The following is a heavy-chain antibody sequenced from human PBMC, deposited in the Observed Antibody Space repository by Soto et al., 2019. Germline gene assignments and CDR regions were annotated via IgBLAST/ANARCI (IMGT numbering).Heavy chain of an antibody. CDR3: ARWSYLDY. D-gene: IGHD3-3*01. CDR2: ISGSDGKT. J-gene: IGHJ4*02. CDR1: GFSFGSYT. Sequence: XGSLRRTSAASGFSFGSYTLSWVRQAPGKGLEWVSTISGSDGKTFYADSVKGRFSISRDTSQNTLYLKMNSLRADDTAIYYCARWSYLDYWGQGTRVTVSS. V-gene: IGHV3-23*01.